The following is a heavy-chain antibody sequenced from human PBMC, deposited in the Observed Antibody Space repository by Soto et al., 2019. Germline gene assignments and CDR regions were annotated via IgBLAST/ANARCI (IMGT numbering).Heavy chain of an antibody. Sequence: SVSNAWMNWVRQAPGKGLEWVGRIKSKTDGGTTDYAAPVKGRFTISRDDSKNTLYLQMNSPKTEDTAVYYCGAGYSYGRFDYWGQGTLVTVSS. J-gene: IGHJ4*02. CDR3: GAGYSYGRFDY. CDR2: IKSKTDGGTT. CDR1: SVSNAW. V-gene: IGHV3-15*07. D-gene: IGHD5-18*01.